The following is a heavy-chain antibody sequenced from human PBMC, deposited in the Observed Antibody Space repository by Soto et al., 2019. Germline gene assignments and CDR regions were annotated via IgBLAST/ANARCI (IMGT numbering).Heavy chain of an antibody. CDR1: GFTFSSYA. V-gene: IGHV3-23*01. Sequence: GGSLRLSCAASGFTFSSYAMSWVRQAPGKGLEWVSAISGSGGSTYYADSVKGRFTISRDNSKNTLYLQMNSLRAEDTAVYYCAKAYYDSSGYSPDAFDIWGQGTMVTVS. J-gene: IGHJ3*02. CDR2: ISGSGGST. CDR3: AKAYYDSSGYSPDAFDI. D-gene: IGHD3-22*01.